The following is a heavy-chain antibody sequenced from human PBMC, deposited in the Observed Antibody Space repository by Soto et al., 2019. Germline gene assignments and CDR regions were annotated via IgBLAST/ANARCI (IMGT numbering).Heavy chain of an antibody. CDR2: ISTSGDST. D-gene: IGHD5-12*01. V-gene: IGHV3-23*01. CDR1: GITFSSYA. CDR3: AKGAGGVATWVYFDC. Sequence: EVQLLESGGGLVQPGGSLRLSCAASGITFSSYAMSWVRQAPGKGLEWVSAISTSGDSTYYADSVKGRFTISRDNSKNSLYLQMNSLRAEDTAVYYCAKGAGGVATWVYFDCWGQGTLLTVSS. J-gene: IGHJ4*02.